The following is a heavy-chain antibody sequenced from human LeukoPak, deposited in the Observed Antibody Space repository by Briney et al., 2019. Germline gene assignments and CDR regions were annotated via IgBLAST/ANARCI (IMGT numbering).Heavy chain of an antibody. V-gene: IGHV3-48*02. J-gene: IGHJ4*02. Sequence: PGGSLRLSCVVSGLTFSDYAMNWVRQAPGKGLEWVSYISGGSASIYYADSVKGRFTISRDNARNSLYLQMNSLRDEDTAVYYCARRPATAVTPYFDYWGQGSLVTVSS. D-gene: IGHD4-23*01. CDR1: GLTFSDYA. CDR2: ISGGSASI. CDR3: ARRPATAVTPYFDY.